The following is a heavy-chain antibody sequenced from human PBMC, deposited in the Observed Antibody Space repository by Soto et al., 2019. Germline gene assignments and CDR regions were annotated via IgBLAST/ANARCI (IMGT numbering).Heavy chain of an antibody. CDR2: TYYRSKWYN. V-gene: IGHV6-1*01. CDR1: GDSVSSNSAA. Sequence: SQTLSLTCAISGDSVSSNSAAWNWIRQSPSRGLEWLGRTYYRSKWYNDYAVSVKSRITINPDTSKNQFSLQLNSVTPVDTAVFYCARTRAIAVAVNRSFCGMDVWGQGTTVTVSS. J-gene: IGHJ6*02. D-gene: IGHD6-19*01. CDR3: ARTRAIAVAVNRSFCGMDV.